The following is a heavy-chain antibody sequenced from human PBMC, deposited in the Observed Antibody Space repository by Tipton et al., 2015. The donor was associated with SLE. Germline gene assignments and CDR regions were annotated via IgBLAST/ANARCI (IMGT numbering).Heavy chain of an antibody. CDR3: ARGREWNCSSYYMDV. Sequence: TLSLTCTVSGDSLQSLFFVWVRQPPGRGLGWLAYRFHDGNTNYNPSLKNRLTMSVDTSKDQFSLTLNSVTAADTGIYYCARGREWNCSSYYMDVWGKGTTVTVSS. V-gene: IGHV4-59*11. D-gene: IGHD1-1*01. CDR1: GDSLQSLF. CDR2: RFHDGNT. J-gene: IGHJ6*03.